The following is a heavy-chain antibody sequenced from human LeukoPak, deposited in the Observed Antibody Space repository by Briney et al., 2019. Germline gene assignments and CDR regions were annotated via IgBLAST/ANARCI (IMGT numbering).Heavy chain of an antibody. J-gene: IGHJ4*02. CDR1: GFTFSSYA. Sequence: SGGSLRLSCAASGFTFSSYAMSWVRQAPGKGLEWVSAISGSGGSTYYADSVKGRFTISRDNSKNTLYLQMNSLRAEDTAVYYCANGVGCTNGVCYTFDYWGQGTLVTVSS. D-gene: IGHD2-8*01. CDR3: ANGVGCTNGVCYTFDY. CDR2: ISGSGGST. V-gene: IGHV3-23*01.